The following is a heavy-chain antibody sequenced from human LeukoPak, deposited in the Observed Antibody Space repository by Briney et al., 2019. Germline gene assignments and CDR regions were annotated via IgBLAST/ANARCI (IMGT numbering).Heavy chain of an antibody. J-gene: IGHJ6*03. V-gene: IGHV4-34*01. CDR2: INHSGST. Sequence: SETLSLTCAVYGGSFSGYYWSWIRQPPGKGLEWIGEINHSGSTNYNPSLKSRVTISVDTSKNQFSLKLSSVTAADTAVYYCARGRIVVVPAATYYYYYYMDVRGKGTTVTVSS. D-gene: IGHD2-2*01. CDR3: ARGRIVVVPAATYYYYYYMDV. CDR1: GGSFSGYY.